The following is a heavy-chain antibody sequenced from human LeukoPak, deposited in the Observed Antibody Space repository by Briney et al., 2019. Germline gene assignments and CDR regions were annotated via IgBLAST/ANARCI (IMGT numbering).Heavy chain of an antibody. J-gene: IGHJ4*02. CDR2: IYSGGST. CDR1: GFTVSSNY. CDR3: AREVAAAGHQGLLDY. Sequence: GGSLRLSCAASGFTVSSNYMSWVRQAPGKGLEWVSVIYSGGSTYYADSAKGRFTISRDNSKNTLYLQMNSLRAEDTAVYYCAREVAAAGHQGLLDYWGQGTLVTVSS. V-gene: IGHV3-53*01. D-gene: IGHD6-13*01.